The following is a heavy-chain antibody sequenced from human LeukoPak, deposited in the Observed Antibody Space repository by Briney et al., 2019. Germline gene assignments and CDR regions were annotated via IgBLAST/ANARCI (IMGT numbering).Heavy chain of an antibody. CDR1: GFTFSSYG. CDR3: AKSPQLKASWFDP. D-gene: IGHD2-2*01. J-gene: IGHJ5*02. V-gene: IGHV3-30*02. Sequence: PGGSLRLSCAASGFTFSSYGMHWVRQAPGKGLEWVAFIRYDGSNKYYADSVKGRFTISRDNSKNTLYLQMNSLRAEDTALYYCAKSPQLKASWFDPWGQGTLVTVSS. CDR2: IRYDGSNK.